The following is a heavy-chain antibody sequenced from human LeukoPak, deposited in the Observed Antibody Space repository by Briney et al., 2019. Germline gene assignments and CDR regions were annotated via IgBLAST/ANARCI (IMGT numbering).Heavy chain of an antibody. J-gene: IGHJ3*02. CDR1: GFTFSSYS. CDR3: AREENWNGKRENAFDI. CDR2: ISSSSSYI. V-gene: IGHV3-21*01. D-gene: IGHD1-1*01. Sequence: GSLRLSCAASGFTFSSYSMNWVRQAPGKGLEWVSSISSSSSYIYYADSVKGRFTISRDNAKNSLYLQMNSLRAEDTAVYYCAREENWNGKRENAFDIWGQGTMVTVSS.